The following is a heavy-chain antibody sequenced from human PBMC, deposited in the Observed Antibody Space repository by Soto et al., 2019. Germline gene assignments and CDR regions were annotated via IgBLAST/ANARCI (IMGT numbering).Heavy chain of an antibody. D-gene: IGHD2-15*01. J-gene: IGHJ3*02. V-gene: IGHV1-69*13. CDR1: GGTFSSYA. Sequence: ASVKVSCKASGGTFSSYAISWVRQAPGQGLEWMGGIIPIFGTANYAQKFQGRVTITADESTSTAYMELSSLRSEDTAVYYCARDLGKVVAAKFGVSGDNAFDIWGQGTMVTVSS. CDR3: ARDLGKVVAAKFGVSGDNAFDI. CDR2: IIPIFGTA.